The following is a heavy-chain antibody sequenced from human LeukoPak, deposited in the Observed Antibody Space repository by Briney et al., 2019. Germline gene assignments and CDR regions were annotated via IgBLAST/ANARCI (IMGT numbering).Heavy chain of an antibody. Sequence: SVKVSCKASGGTFSSYAISWVRQAPGQGLEWMGRIIPIFGTANYAQKFQGRVTITTDESTSTAYMGLSSLRSEDTAVYYCARERGRLRFLEWFFDYWGQGTLVTVSS. CDR1: GGTFSSYA. V-gene: IGHV1-69*05. CDR3: ARERGRLRFLEWFFDY. CDR2: IIPIFGTA. D-gene: IGHD3-3*01. J-gene: IGHJ4*02.